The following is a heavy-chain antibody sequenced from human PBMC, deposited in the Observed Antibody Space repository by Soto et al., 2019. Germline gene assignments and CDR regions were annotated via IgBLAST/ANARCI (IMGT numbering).Heavy chain of an antibody. CDR3: ARDLYYGSGPLRPDPYYYYGMDV. Sequence: SETLSLTCTVSGGSVSSSRFYRSWIRQPPGKGLEWIGYIYYSGSTNYNPSLKSRVTISVDTSKNQFSLKLSSVTAADTAVYYCARDLYYGSGPLRPDPYYYYGMDVWGQGTTVTVSS. CDR2: IYYSGST. CDR1: GGSVSSSRFY. V-gene: IGHV4-61*01. J-gene: IGHJ6*02. D-gene: IGHD3-10*01.